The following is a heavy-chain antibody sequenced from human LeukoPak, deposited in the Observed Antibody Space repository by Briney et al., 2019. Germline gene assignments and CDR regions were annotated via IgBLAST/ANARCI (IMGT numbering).Heavy chain of an antibody. CDR1: GGSISSYY. D-gene: IGHD3-9*01. CDR2: IYYSGST. CDR3: ARQGFDWFGMDY. V-gene: IGHV4-59*08. Sequence: KPSETLSLTCTVSGGSISSYYWSWIRQPPGKGLEWIGYIYYSGSTNYNPSLKSRVTISVDTSKNQFSLKLSSVTAADTAVYYCARQGFDWFGMDYWGQGTLVTVSS. J-gene: IGHJ4*02.